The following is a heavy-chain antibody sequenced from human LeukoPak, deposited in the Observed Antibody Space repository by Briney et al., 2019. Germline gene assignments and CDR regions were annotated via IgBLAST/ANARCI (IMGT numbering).Heavy chain of an antibody. J-gene: IGHJ5*02. Sequence: GGSLRLSCAASGFTFSSYSMNWVRQAPGKGLEWVSSISSSSSYIYYADSVKGRFTISRDNAKNSLYLQMNSLRAEDTAVYYCAREGDYDFWSGYYSPGWFDPWGQGTLVTVSS. CDR2: ISSSSSYI. CDR3: AREGDYDFWSGYYSPGWFDP. CDR1: GFTFSSYS. D-gene: IGHD3-3*01. V-gene: IGHV3-21*01.